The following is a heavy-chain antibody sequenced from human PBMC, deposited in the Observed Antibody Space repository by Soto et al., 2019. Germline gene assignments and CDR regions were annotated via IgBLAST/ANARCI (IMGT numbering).Heavy chain of an antibody. Sequence: ASVKVSCKTSGYTFTTYGITWVRQAPGQGLEWMGWISAYNGNTNYAQNLQARVTMTTDTSTSTAYMELRSLRSDDMAVYYCARVAPTATTVTTDFDYWGQGTLVTVSS. J-gene: IGHJ4*02. V-gene: IGHV1-18*03. D-gene: IGHD4-4*01. CDR3: ARVAPTATTVTTDFDY. CDR1: GYTFTTYG. CDR2: ISAYNGNT.